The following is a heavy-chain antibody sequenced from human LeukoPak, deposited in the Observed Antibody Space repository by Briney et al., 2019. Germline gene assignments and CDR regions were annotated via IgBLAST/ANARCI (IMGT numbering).Heavy chain of an antibody. J-gene: IGHJ4*02. V-gene: IGHV3-30-3*01. CDR2: ISYDGSNK. CDR3: ARGRTATPYFDS. CDR1: GFTFSSYA. Sequence: GGSLRLSCAASGFTFSSYAMHWVRQAPGKGLEWVAVISYDGSNKYYADSVKGRFTISRDNSKNTLYLQMNSLRDEDTAVYYCARGRTATPYFDSWGQGTLVTVSS. D-gene: IGHD5-18*01.